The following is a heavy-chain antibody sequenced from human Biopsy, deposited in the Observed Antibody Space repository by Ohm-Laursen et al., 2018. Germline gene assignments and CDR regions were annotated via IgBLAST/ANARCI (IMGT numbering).Heavy chain of an antibody. Sequence: SLRLSCAASGISFSRSAMNWVRQAPGKGLAWVSGITASGGTTYYADSVKGRFTISRDNSNNTLYLQMNSLRDDDTAVYYCAKVPREGPSYYYSMDVWGQGTTVTVSS. CDR3: AKVPREGPSYYYSMDV. J-gene: IGHJ6*02. CDR1: GISFSRSA. CDR2: ITASGGTT. V-gene: IGHV3-23*01.